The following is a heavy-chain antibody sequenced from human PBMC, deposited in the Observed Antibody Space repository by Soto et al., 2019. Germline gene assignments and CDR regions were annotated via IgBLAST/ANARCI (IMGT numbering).Heavy chain of an antibody. CDR2: IWYDGSNK. D-gene: IGHD3-10*01. Sequence: GGSLRLSCAASGLTFSSYGIHWVRQDPGKGLEWVAVIWYDGSNKYYADSVKGRFTISRDNSKNTLYLQMNSLRAEDTAVYYCAGAHNTYGSGSWTDYWGQGTLVTVSS. CDR1: GLTFSSYG. J-gene: IGHJ4*02. V-gene: IGHV3-33*01. CDR3: AGAHNTYGSGSWTDY.